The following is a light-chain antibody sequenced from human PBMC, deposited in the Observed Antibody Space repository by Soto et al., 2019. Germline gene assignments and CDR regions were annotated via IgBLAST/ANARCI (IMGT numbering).Light chain of an antibody. J-gene: IGKJ3*01. CDR1: QSISSY. Sequence: DIQMTQSPSSLSASVGDRVTITCRASQSISSYLNWYQQKPGKAPKLLIYAASSLQSGVPSRFSGSGSGTDFTLTISSLQPEDFATYYWQQSYSTQFTFGHGTKVDIK. V-gene: IGKV1-39*01. CDR2: AAS. CDR3: QQSYSTQFT.